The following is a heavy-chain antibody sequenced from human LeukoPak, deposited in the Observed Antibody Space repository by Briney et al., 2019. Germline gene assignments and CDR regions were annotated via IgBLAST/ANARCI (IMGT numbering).Heavy chain of an antibody. D-gene: IGHD3-10*01. CDR2: ISGSGGST. CDR3: ARVHLWFGEFHFDY. J-gene: IGHJ4*02. Sequence: GGSLRLSCAVSGFTFSSYAMSWVRQAPGKGLEWVSAISGSGGSTYYADSVKGRFTISRDNSKNTLYLQMNSLRAEDTAVYYCARVHLWFGEFHFDYWGQGTLVTVSS. V-gene: IGHV3-23*01. CDR1: GFTFSSYA.